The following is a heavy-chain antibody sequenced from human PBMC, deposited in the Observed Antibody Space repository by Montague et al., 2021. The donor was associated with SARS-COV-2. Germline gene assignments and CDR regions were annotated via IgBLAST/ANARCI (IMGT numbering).Heavy chain of an antibody. D-gene: IGHD3-10*01. CDR3: AREISGPDYFDY. Sequence: SETLSLTCTVSGGSISSNYWNWIRRPPGRGLEWIGYIYYSGSTNYNPSLESRVTISADTSKHHFSLKLRSVTAADTAVYYCAREISGPDYFDYWGQGTLVTVSS. CDR2: IYYSGST. J-gene: IGHJ4*02. CDR1: GGSISSNY. V-gene: IGHV4-59*01.